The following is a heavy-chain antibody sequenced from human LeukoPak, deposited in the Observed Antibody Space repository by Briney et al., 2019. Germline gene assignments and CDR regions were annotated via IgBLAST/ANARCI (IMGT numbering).Heavy chain of an antibody. CDR3: AKDSYYYDSSDLDY. V-gene: IGHV3-23*01. CDR2: ISGSGGST. D-gene: IGHD3-22*01. CDR1: GFTFSSYA. J-gene: IGHJ4*02. Sequence: GGSLRLSCAASGFTFSSYAMSWVRQAPGKGLEWVSAISGSGGSTYYADSVNGRFTISRDNSKNTLYLQMNSLRAEDTAVYYCAKDSYYYDSSDLDYWGQGTLVTVSS.